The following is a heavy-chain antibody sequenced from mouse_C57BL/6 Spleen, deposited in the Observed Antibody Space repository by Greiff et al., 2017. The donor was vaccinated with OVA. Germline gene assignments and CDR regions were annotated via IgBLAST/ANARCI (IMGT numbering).Heavy chain of an antibody. D-gene: IGHD1-1*01. CDR1: GFTFSSYA. V-gene: IGHV5-4*01. CDR3: ARDRPITTVVEGYYAMDY. CDR2: ISDGGSYT. Sequence: EVQVVESGGGLVKPGGSLKLSCAASGFTFSSYAMSWVRQTPEKRLEWVATISDGGSYTYYPDNVKGRFTISRDNAKNNLYLQMSHLKSEDTAMYYCARDRPITTVVEGYYAMDYWGQGTSVTVSS. J-gene: IGHJ4*01.